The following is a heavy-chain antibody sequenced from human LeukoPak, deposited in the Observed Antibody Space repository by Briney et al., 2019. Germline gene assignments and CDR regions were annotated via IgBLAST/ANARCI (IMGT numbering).Heavy chain of an antibody. CDR2: IWYDGSNK. CDR1: GFTFSSYG. D-gene: IGHD5-18*01. V-gene: IGHV3-33*01. J-gene: IGHJ4*02. Sequence: GSLRLSCAASGFTFSSYGMHWVRQAPGKGLEWVAVIWYDGSNKYYAVSVKGRFTISRDNSKNTLYLQMNSLRAEDTAVYYCARGRGYSYGFFDYWGQGTLVTVSS. CDR3: ARGRGYSYGFFDY.